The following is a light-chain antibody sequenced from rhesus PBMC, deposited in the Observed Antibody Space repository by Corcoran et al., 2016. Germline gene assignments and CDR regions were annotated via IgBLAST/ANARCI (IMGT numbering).Light chain of an antibody. CDR2: EVT. Sequence: AALTQPRSVSGSPGQSVTISCNGTSSDIGGYNYVYWYQHHPGTAPKLMIYEVTKRPSGVSDRFSGSKSGNTASLTISGRQAEDEAEYVGSSYAGSETDIVGGGSRLTV. CDR1: SSDIGGYNY. CDR3: SSYAGSETDI. J-gene: IGLJ1*01. V-gene: IGLV2-32*02.